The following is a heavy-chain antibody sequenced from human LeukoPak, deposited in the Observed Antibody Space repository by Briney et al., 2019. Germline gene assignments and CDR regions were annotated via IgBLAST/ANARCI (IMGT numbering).Heavy chain of an antibody. CDR1: GVSISDYH. V-gene: IGHV4-59*01. Sequence: NPSETLSLTCSVSGVSISDYHWIWIRQPPAKGLEWMGYFSYSGSTRYNPSLKSRVTMSVDTSKNQFSLRLISVAAADTAVYYCARMYSGTSYYFDFWGQGTLVTVSS. J-gene: IGHJ4*02. CDR2: FSYSGST. CDR3: ARMYSGTSYYFDF. D-gene: IGHD1-26*01.